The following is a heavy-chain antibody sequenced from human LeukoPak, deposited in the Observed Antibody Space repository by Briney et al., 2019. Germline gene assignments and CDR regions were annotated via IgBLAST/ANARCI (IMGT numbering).Heavy chain of an antibody. V-gene: IGHV3-23*01. CDR2: SSNNGGYT. CDR3: AKQLGYCSDGSCYFPY. D-gene: IGHD2-15*01. Sequence: HPGGSLRLSCAASGFSFSSSAMSWVRQAPGKGLEWVSASSNNGGYTYYADSVQGRFTISRDNSKSTLCLQMNSLRAEDTAVYYCAKQLGYCSDGSCYFPYWGRGTLVTVSS. CDR1: GFSFSSSA. J-gene: IGHJ4*02.